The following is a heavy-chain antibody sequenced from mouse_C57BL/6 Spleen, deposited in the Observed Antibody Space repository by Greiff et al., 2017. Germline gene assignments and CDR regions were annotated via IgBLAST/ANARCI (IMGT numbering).Heavy chain of an antibody. V-gene: IGHV7-3*01. J-gene: IGHJ2*01. CDR3: ARYDGLGYFDD. D-gene: IGHD3-3*01. CDR2: IRNKANGYTT. Sequence: EVKLVESGGGLVQPGGSLSLSCAASGFTFTDYYMSWVRQPPGKALEWLGFIRNKANGYTTEYSASVKGRFTISRDNSQSILYLQMNALRAEDRATYYCARYDGLGYFDDWGQGTTRTVSS. CDR1: GFTFTDYY.